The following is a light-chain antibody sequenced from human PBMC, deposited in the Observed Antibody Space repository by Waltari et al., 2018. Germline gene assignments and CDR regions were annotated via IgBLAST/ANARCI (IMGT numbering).Light chain of an antibody. CDR1: SSDVGSYNL. CDR2: EVS. V-gene: IGLV2-23*02. Sequence: QSALTQPASVSGSPGQSITISCTGTSSDVGSYNLVSRYRQHPGKAPKLLIYEVSKRPSGVSNRFSGSKSGNAASLTISGLQAEDEADYYCCSYAGSSTPYVFGTGTKVTVL. J-gene: IGLJ1*01. CDR3: CSYAGSSTPYV.